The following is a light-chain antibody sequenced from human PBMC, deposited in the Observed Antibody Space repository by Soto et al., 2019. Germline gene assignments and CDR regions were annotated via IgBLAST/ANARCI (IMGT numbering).Light chain of an antibody. CDR1: RSNIGAGSN. Sequence: QSVLTQPPSVSGAPGQRVTISCTGSRSNIGAGSNVHWYQQVPGTAPKLLINGDTSRPTGVPDRFSVSRSGTTASLTITGLRAEDEADYYCQSYDNDLSGPYVFGTGTKVTVL. J-gene: IGLJ1*01. V-gene: IGLV1-40*01. CDR3: QSYDNDLSGPYV. CDR2: GDT.